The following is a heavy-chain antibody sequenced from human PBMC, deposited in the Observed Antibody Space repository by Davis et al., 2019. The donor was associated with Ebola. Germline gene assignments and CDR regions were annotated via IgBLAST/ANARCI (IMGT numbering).Heavy chain of an antibody. CDR3: ARQFLYYYYYMDV. J-gene: IGHJ6*03. D-gene: IGHD2/OR15-2a*01. V-gene: IGHV3-74*01. Sequence: GESLKISCAASGFTFSSYWMHWVRQAPGKGLVWVSRINSDGSSTSYADSVKGRFTISRDNAKNSLYLQMNSLRAEDTAVYYCARQFLYYYYYMDVWGKGTTVTVSS. CDR2: INSDGSST. CDR1: GFTFSSYW.